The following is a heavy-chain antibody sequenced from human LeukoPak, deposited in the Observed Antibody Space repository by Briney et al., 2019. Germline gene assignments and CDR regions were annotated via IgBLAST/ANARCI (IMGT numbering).Heavy chain of an antibody. CDR2: IDYSGSS. CDR3: ARDFVYYDSSGYYYPFDY. V-gene: IGHV4-39*02. Sequence: SETLSLTCTVSGGSISNSNYYWSWIRQPPGKGLEWIGSIDYSGSSYYNPSLKSRVTISVDTSKNQFSLKLSSVTAADTAVYYCARDFVYYDSSGYYYPFDYWGQGTLVTVSS. CDR1: GGSISNSNYY. D-gene: IGHD3-22*01. J-gene: IGHJ4*02.